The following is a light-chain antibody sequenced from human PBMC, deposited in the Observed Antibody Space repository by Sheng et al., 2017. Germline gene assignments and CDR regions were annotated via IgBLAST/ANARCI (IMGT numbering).Light chain of an antibody. CDR2: AAS. J-gene: IGKJ4*01. CDR3: QKYDGVPLT. Sequence: DIQMTQSPSSLSASVGDRVTITCRASQVISSYLAWYQQKPGRVPSLLIYAASSLQSGVPSRFSGGGSGTDFTLTISSLQPEDVATYYCQKYDGVPLTFGGGTKVEIK. V-gene: IGKV1-27*01. CDR1: QVISSY.